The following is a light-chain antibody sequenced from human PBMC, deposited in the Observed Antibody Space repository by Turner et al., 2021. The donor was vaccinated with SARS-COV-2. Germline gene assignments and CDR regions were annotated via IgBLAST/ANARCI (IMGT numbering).Light chain of an antibody. J-gene: IGKJ4*01. CDR1: QSVRTN. CDR3: QQYHNWPPIT. Sequence: EILMTQSPATLSVSPGEGATLSCRASQSVRTNLAWYQQKPGQGPRLLIYDGSSRATDVPARFSGSGSGTDFTLTMSSLQPEDFAVYFCQQYHNWPPITFGGGTRVEIK. CDR2: DGS. V-gene: IGKV3-15*01.